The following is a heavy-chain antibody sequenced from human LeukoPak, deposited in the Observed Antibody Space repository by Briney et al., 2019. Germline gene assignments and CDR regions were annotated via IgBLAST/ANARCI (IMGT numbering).Heavy chain of an antibody. CDR1: GFTFTSSA. D-gene: IGHD6-13*01. CDR3: ARDFEQQLVQGDYYYYYMDV. V-gene: IGHV1-46*01. Sequence: VASVEVSCKASGFTFTSSAVHWVRQAPGQGLEWMGIINPSGGSTSYAQKFQGRVTMTRDTSTSTVYMELSSLRSEDTAVYYCARDFEQQLVQGDYYYYYMDVWGKGTTVTVSS. J-gene: IGHJ6*03. CDR2: INPSGGST.